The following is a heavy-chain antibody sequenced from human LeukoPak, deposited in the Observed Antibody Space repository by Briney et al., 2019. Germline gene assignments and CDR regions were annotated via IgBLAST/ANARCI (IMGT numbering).Heavy chain of an antibody. J-gene: IGHJ4*02. CDR2: IYHSGST. V-gene: IGHV4-38-2*02. CDR1: GYSISSGYY. CDR3: ASRGYSGYDPLPHFDY. Sequence: SETLSLTCTVSGYSISSGYYWGWIRQPPGKGLEWIGSIYHSGSTYYNPSLKSRVTISVDTSKNQFSLKLSSVTAADTAVYYCASRGYSGYDPLPHFDYWGQGTLVTVSP. D-gene: IGHD5-12*01.